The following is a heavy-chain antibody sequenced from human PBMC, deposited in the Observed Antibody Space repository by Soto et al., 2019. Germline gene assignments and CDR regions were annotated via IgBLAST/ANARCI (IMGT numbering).Heavy chain of an antibody. CDR1: GGSFSGYY. J-gene: IGHJ3*02. V-gene: IGHV4-34*01. CDR2: INHSGST. Sequence: QVQLQQWGAGLLKPSETLSLTCAVSGGSFSGYYWTWVRQTPGKGLEWIGEINHSGSTNYEPSLKSRVSISADTSKKQFSLNLTAVTAADTAVYYCARGECSSVYCFTRWALDIWGQGKVVTVSS. CDR3: ARGECSSVYCFTRWALDI. D-gene: IGHD2-2*01.